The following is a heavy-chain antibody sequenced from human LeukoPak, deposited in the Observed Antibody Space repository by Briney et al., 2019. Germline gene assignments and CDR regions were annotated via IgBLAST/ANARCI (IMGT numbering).Heavy chain of an antibody. CDR2: IKQDGSEK. V-gene: IGHV3-7*01. CDR3: AKVACSITSCYFTDY. D-gene: IGHD2-2*01. J-gene: IGHJ4*02. Sequence: GVLRLSCAASGFTFSSYWMSWVRQAPGKGLEWVANIKQDGSEKYYVDSVKGRFTISRDSSKNTLFLQMDSLRAEDTAVYYCAKVACSITSCYFTDYWGQGTMVTVSS. CDR1: GFTFSSYW.